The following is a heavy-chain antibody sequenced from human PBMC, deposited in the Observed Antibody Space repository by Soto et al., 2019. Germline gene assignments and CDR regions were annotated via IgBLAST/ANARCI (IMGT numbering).Heavy chain of an antibody. CDR2: IYNGAST. CDR3: ARDRWAADY. J-gene: IGHJ4*02. V-gene: IGHV3-66*01. D-gene: IGHD3-16*01. Sequence: EVQLVESGGGLVQPGGSLRLSCAASGFTFSTKYMSWVRQAPGKGLEWVSGIYNGASTFYADSVRGRFTISSDNTKNAVNLQMSGLGAEDTAVYYCARDRWAADYWGQGTLVTVSS. CDR1: GFTFSTKY.